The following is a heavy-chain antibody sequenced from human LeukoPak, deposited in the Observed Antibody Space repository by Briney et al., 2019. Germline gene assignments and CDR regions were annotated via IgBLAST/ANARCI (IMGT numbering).Heavy chain of an antibody. CDR1: GGSISSYY. J-gene: IGHJ4*02. CDR3: ARGIVGATHFDY. V-gene: IGHV4-59*01. D-gene: IGHD1-26*01. Sequence: SETLSLTCTASGGSISSYYWSWIRQPPGKGLEWIGYIYYSGSTNYNPSLKSRVTISVDTSKNQFSLKLSSVTAADTAVYYCARGIVGATHFDYWGQGTLVTVSS. CDR2: IYYSGST.